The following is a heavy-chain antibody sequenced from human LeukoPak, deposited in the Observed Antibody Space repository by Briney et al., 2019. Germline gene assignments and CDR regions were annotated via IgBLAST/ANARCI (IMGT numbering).Heavy chain of an antibody. V-gene: IGHV3-66*01. CDR3: ARGGDSLHY. J-gene: IGHJ4*02. CDR1: GFTVSSSF. Sequence: GGSLRLSCAASGFTVSSSFMTWVSQAPGKGLEWVSVIYSGGSTYYADSVKDRFTISRDNSKNMLYLQMNSLRAEDTAVYYCARGGDSLHYWGQGTLVTVSS. CDR2: IYSGGST. D-gene: IGHD3-10*01.